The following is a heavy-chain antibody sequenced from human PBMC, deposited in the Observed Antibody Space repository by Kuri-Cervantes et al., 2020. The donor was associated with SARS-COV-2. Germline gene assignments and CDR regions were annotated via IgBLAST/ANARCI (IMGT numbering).Heavy chain of an antibody. Sequence: GGSLRLSCAASGFTVSSNYMSWVRQAPGKGLEWVSVIYSGGSTYYADSVKGRFTISRDNAKNMLYLQMNSLRDEDTAVYYCTRGRWWLHPDYYYIDVWGKGATVTVSS. CDR3: TRGRWWLHPDYYYIDV. CDR2: IYSGGST. D-gene: IGHD5-12*01. V-gene: IGHV3-66*01. J-gene: IGHJ6*03. CDR1: GFTVSSNY.